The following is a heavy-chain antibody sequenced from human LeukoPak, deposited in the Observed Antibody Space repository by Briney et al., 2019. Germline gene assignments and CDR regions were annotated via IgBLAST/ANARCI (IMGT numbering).Heavy chain of an antibody. CDR1: GFTFSSYW. Sequence: PGGSLRLSCAASGFTFSSYWMHWVRQAPGKGLVWVSRINSDGSSTSYADSVKGRFTISRDNAKNTLYLQMNSLRAEDTAVYYCARDLIDFGSYYYYYYMDVWGKGTTVTVSS. V-gene: IGHV3-74*01. J-gene: IGHJ6*03. CDR3: ARDLIDFGSYYYYYYMDV. D-gene: IGHD3-3*01. CDR2: INSDGSST.